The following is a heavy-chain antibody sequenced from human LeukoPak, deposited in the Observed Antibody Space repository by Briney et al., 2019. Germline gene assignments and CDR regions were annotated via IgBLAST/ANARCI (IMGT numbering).Heavy chain of an antibody. D-gene: IGHD1-26*01. CDR1: GFTFSSYA. J-gene: IGHJ6*02. CDR3: ARSGSYYVYYYYGRDV. V-gene: IGHV3-30-3*01. CDR2: ISYDGSNK. Sequence: GRSLRLSCAASGFTFSSYAMHWVRQAPGKGLEWVAVISYDGSNKYYADSVKGRFTISRDNSKNTLYLQMNSLRAEDTAVYYCARSGSYYVYYYYGRDVWGQGTTVTVSS.